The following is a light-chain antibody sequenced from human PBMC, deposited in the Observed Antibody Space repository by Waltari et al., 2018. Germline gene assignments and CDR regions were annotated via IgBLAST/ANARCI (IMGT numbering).Light chain of an antibody. Sequence: DIVMTQSPDSLAVSLGARATISCKSSQSLLYSPNHKNYLTWYQQKPGQPPKVLIYWASTRESGVPDLFSGSESGTDFTLTTSSLQAEDVAVYYCQQYYNTPRTFGQGAKVEIK. CDR2: WAS. V-gene: IGKV4-1*01. CDR1: QSLLYSPNHKNY. CDR3: QQYYNTPRT. J-gene: IGKJ1*01.